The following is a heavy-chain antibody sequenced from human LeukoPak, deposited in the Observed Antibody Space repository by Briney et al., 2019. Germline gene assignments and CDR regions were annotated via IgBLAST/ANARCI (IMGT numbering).Heavy chain of an antibody. D-gene: IGHD3-22*01. CDR2: IRNKANSYTT. CDR3: ARTMMVIHYYFDY. J-gene: IGHJ4*02. V-gene: IGHV3-72*01. Sequence: GGSLRLSCAASGYTFSDHYMDWVRQAPGKGLEWVGRIRNKANSYTTEYAASVKGRFTISRDDSKNSLSLQMKSLKTEDTAVYYCARTMMVIHYYFDYWGQGTLVIVSS. CDR1: GYTFSDHY.